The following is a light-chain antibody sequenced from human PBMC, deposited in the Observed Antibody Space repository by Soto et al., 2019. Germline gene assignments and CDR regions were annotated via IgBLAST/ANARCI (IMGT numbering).Light chain of an antibody. J-gene: IGKJ1*01. CDR1: QGINNY. CDR3: KHLNNYPRT. V-gene: IGKV1-9*01. Sequence: DIQLTQSPSFLSASVGDRVTITCLASQGINNYLAWYQQKPGKAPKLLIYTASTFHSRVPPRFSSSGSGTEYTLTIRSQQPKEFATYYYKHLNNYPRTFSQGTQVEIK. CDR2: TAS.